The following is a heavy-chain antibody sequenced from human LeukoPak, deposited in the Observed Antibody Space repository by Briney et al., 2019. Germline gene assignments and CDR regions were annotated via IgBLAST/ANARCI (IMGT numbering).Heavy chain of an antibody. CDR1: VDSINSGSSY. D-gene: IGHD3-10*01. CDR2: VFYSGYT. Sequence: SETLSLTCAVSVDSINSGSSYWGFIRQSPGKGLEWIGSVFYSGYTYYNPSFKSRLTMSVDTSKNEFSLNLKSVTAADTALYFCARHRILRTVPRGLILSAFDCWGQGILVTVSS. J-gene: IGHJ4*01. CDR3: ARHRILRTVPRGLILSAFDC. V-gene: IGHV4-39*01.